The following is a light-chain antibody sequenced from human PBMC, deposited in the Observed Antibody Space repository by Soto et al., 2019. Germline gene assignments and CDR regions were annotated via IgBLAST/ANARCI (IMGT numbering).Light chain of an antibody. J-gene: IGKJ1*01. CDR1: QSLLYRSNNKNY. CDR2: WAS. CDR3: QQYYSSPQT. V-gene: IGKV4-1*01. Sequence: DIVMTQSPDSLAVSLGERATINCKSSQSLLYRSNNKNYLAWYQQKPGQPPKLLMYWASTRQSGVPDRFSGSGSGTEFTLTISSLQAEDVAVYYCQQYYSSPQTFGQGTKVEMK.